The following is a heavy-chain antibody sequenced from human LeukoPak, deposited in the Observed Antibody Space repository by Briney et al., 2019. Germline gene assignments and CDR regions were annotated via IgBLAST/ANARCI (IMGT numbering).Heavy chain of an antibody. CDR1: GGTFSSYA. CDR3: ARGYCSSTSCEAFDI. D-gene: IGHD2-2*01. Sequence: SVKVSCKASGGTFSSYAISWVRQAPGQGLEWMGRIIPIFGTANYAQKFQGRVTITADKSTSTAYMELSSLRSEDTAVYYCARGYCSSTSCEAFDIWGQGTMVTVSS. CDR2: IIPIFGTA. J-gene: IGHJ3*02. V-gene: IGHV1-69*06.